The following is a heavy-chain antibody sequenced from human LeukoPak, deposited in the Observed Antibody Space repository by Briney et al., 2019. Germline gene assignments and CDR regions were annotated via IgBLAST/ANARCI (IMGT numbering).Heavy chain of an antibody. CDR2: IYYSGTT. D-gene: IGHD1-14*01. J-gene: IGHJ3*02. V-gene: IGHV4-39*01. CDR3: AKHEWGITNAFDI. Sequence: SETLSLTCTVSGGSFSSSDYYWGWLRQPPGKGLEWIGSIYYSGTTYYNPSLKSRVTISVDTSKKQFSLKLRSVTAADTAVYYCAKHEWGITNAFDIWGQGTMVTVSS. CDR1: GGSFSSSDYY.